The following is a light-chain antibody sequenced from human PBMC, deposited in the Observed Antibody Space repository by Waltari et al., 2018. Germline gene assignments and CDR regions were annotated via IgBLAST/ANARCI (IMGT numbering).Light chain of an antibody. CDR1: SGHRSYA. CDR3: QTWGTGIQV. CDR2: VNSDGSH. V-gene: IGLV4-69*01. J-gene: IGLJ3*02. Sequence: QLVLTQSPSASASLGASVNLTCTLSSGHRSYAIAWHQQQPEKGPRFLMKVNSDGSHTKGDGIPDLFSGSSSGAERYLTTSGLQSEDEADYYCQTWGTGIQVFGGGTKLSV.